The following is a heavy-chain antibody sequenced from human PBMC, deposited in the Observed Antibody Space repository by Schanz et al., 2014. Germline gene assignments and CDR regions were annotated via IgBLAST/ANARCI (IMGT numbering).Heavy chain of an antibody. CDR1: GFTFSSYA. CDR3: VKIGYTHWSLDD. J-gene: IGHJ4*02. V-gene: IGHV3-7*01. CDR2: INQAASVQ. Sequence: EVQLVESGGGLVKPGGSLRLSCAASGFTFSSYAMSWVRQAPGKGLEWVAAINQAASVQYYVDSVKGRFTISRDDAKNSHYLQMNSLRVEDTAVFYCVKIGYTHWSLDDWGQGILVTVSS. D-gene: IGHD6-13*01.